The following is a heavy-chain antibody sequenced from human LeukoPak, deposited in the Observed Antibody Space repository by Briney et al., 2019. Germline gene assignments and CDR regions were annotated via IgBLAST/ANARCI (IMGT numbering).Heavy chain of an antibody. CDR3: ARGVPGYCSGTSCYKDYYYMDV. CDR2: ISSSGSTI. Sequence: GGSLILSCAASGFTFSSYEMNWVRQAPGKGLEWVSYISSSGSTIYYADSVKGRFTISRDNAKNSLYVQMNSLRAEDTAVYYCARGVPGYCSGTSCYKDYYYMDVWGKGTTVTVSS. D-gene: IGHD2-2*02. V-gene: IGHV3-48*03. J-gene: IGHJ6*03. CDR1: GFTFSSYE.